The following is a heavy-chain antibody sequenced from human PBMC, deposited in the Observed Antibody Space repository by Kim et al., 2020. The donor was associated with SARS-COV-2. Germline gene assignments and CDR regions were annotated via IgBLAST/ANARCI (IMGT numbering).Heavy chain of an antibody. Sequence: SETLSLTCTVSGGSISSSSYYWDWIRQPPGKGLEWIGSIYYSGSTYYNPSLKSRVTISVDTSKNQFSLKLSSVTAADTAVYYCARKSSSWYSRWFDPWGQGTLVTVSS. V-gene: IGHV4-39*01. CDR2: IYYSGST. D-gene: IGHD6-13*01. CDR3: ARKSSSWYSRWFDP. CDR1: GGSISSSSYY. J-gene: IGHJ5*02.